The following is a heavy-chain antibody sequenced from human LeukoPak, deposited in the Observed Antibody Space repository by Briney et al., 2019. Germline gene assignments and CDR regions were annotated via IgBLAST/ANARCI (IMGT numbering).Heavy chain of an antibody. CDR2: FDPEDGET. D-gene: IGHD5-12*01. J-gene: IGHJ3*02. CDR3: ATDGSYRDAFDI. Sequence: ASVKVSCKVSGYTLTELSMHWVRQAPGKGLEWMGGFDPEDGETIYAQKFQGRVTMTEDTSTDTAYMELSSLRSEDTAVYYCATDGSYRDAFDIWGQGTMVTVSS. CDR1: GYTLTELS. V-gene: IGHV1-24*01.